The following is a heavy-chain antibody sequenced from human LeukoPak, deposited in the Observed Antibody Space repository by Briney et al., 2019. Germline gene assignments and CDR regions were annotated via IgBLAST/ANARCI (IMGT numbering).Heavy chain of an antibody. CDR3: VRDRELNY. CDR2: IYNSGST. V-gene: IGHV4-59*01. Sequence: PSETPSLTCTVSGVSISIYYWSWVRQPPGKGLEWIGYIYNSGSTIYNPSLKSRATISADTSKNQFSLQLSSVTAADTAVYYCVRDRELNYWGQGILVTVSS. D-gene: IGHD1-7*01. CDR1: GVSISIYY. J-gene: IGHJ4*02.